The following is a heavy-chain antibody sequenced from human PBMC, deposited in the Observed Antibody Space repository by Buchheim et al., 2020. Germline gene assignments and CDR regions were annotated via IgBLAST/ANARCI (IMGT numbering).Heavy chain of an antibody. Sequence: EVQLVESGGGLVQPGGSLRLSCAASGFTFSSSWMTWVRQTPGKGLEWVANIKEDGSEKSYADSVKGRFTISRDNAKNAMHLQMNTLRVEDTAVYYCSRAQWGFAEGAYWGQGT. D-gene: IGHD3-10*01. J-gene: IGHJ4*02. CDR2: IKEDGSEK. CDR1: GFTFSSSW. V-gene: IGHV3-7*01. CDR3: SRAQWGFAEGAY.